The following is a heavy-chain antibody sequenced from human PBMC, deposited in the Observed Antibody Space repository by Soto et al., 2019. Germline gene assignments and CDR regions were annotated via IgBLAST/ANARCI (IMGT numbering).Heavy chain of an antibody. Sequence: ASVKVSCKASGYTLTSYYMHWVRQAPGQGLEWMGWISANNGNTNYAQKLQGRVTMTTDTSTSTAYMELRSLRGEDTAVYHCAKSSGPISITGRRHADYWGQGTPVTVSS. J-gene: IGHJ4*02. CDR1: GYTLTSYY. D-gene: IGHD1-20*01. V-gene: IGHV1-18*04. CDR2: ISANNGNT. CDR3: AKSSGPISITGRRHADY.